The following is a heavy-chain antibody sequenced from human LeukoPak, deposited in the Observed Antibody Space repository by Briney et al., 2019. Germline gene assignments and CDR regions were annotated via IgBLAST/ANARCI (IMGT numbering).Heavy chain of an antibody. Sequence: GGSLRLSCAASGFSFKTYSMNWLRQAPGKGLEWLSSISTGSAFIYYSDSVSGRFTISRDDAQNSLSLQMNSLRAEDTAVCYCVSDAGNDYRYFDYWGQGILVTVSS. J-gene: IGHJ4*02. CDR2: ISTGSAFI. CDR3: VSDAGNDYRYFDY. D-gene: IGHD1-1*01. V-gene: IGHV3-21*06. CDR1: GFSFKTYS.